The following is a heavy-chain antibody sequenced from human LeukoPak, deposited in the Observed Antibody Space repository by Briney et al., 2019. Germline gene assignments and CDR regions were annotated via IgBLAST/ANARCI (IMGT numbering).Heavy chain of an antibody. J-gene: IGHJ4*02. CDR2: IKQDGSEK. CDR1: GFTFSSYW. CDR3: ARGRYSSGSYYFDY. Sequence: GGSLRLSSAASGFTFSSYWMSWVRQAPGKGLEWVANIKQDGSEKYYVDSVKGRFTISRDNAKNSLYLQMNSLRAEDTAVYYCARGRYSSGSYYFDYWGQGTLVTVSS. D-gene: IGHD6-19*01. V-gene: IGHV3-7*01.